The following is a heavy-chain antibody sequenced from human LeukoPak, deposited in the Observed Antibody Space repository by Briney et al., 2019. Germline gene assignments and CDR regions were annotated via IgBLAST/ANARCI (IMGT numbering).Heavy chain of an antibody. J-gene: IGHJ4*02. CDR2: IKQDGSEK. D-gene: IGHD4-17*01. Sequence: GGSLRLSCAASGFTFSSYWMSWVRQAPGKGLKWVANIKQDGSEKYYVDSVQGRFTISRDNAKNSLYLQMNSLRVEDTAVYYCARSSPGNYGDYQFDYWGQGTLVTVSS. CDR3: ARSSPGNYGDYQFDY. V-gene: IGHV3-7*01. CDR1: GFTFSSYW.